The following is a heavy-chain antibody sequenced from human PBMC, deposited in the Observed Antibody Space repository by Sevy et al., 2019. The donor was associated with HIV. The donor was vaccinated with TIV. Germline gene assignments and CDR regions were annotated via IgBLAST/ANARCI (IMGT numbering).Heavy chain of an antibody. CDR1: GYTFTNYD. CDR3: AGETVLLGIVVVPAARGWFDP. J-gene: IGHJ5*02. Sequence: ASVKVSCKASGYTFTNYDIDWVRQATGQGLEWMGWMNPNSGNTGYAQKFQGRVTMTRNTSISTAYMELSSLRSEDTAVYYCAGETVLLGIVVVPAARGWFDPRGQGTLVTVSS. V-gene: IGHV1-8*01. D-gene: IGHD2-2*03. CDR2: MNPNSGNT.